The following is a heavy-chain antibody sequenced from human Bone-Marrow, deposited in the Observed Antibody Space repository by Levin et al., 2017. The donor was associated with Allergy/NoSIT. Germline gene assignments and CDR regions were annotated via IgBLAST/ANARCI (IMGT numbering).Heavy chain of an antibody. D-gene: IGHD2-2*01. J-gene: IGHJ4*02. V-gene: IGHV3-7*04. CDR2: IKQDGSEK. CDR1: GFTFSMYW. Sequence: GGSLRLSCAASGFTFSMYWMTWVRQAPGKGLEWVATIKQDGSEKFHAGSVKGRFIISRDNRKNSLYLQMTSLRADDAAVYYCARDCSTTSCLYYFDYWGQGTMVTVSS. CDR3: ARDCSTTSCLYYFDY.